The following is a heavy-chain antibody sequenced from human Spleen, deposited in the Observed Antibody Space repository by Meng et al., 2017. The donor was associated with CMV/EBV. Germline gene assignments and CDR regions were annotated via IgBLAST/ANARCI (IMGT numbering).Heavy chain of an antibody. CDR1: GNTFTSYC. CDR3: AEGGGRGSSYSNLDY. V-gene: IGHV1-2*02. Sequence: SGNTFTSYCMNWVRQAPGQGLKWMGWINPNDGGAKNTQKFRGRVTMTRDTSISTAYMELSRMRSDDTAVYYWAEGGGRGSSYSNLDYWGQGTLVTVSS. CDR2: INPNDGGA. J-gene: IGHJ4*02. D-gene: IGHD1-26*01.